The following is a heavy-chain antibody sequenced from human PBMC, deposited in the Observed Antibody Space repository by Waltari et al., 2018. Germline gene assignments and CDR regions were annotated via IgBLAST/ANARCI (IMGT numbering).Heavy chain of an antibody. D-gene: IGHD6-6*01. CDR3: ARAWVGSSADAFDI. CDR1: GGSISSSSYY. J-gene: IGHJ3*02. Sequence: QLQLQESGPGLVKPSETLSLTCTVSGGSISSSSYYWGWIRQPPGKGLEWIGRIYYSGSTYYNPSLKSRVTISVDTSKNQFSLKLSSVTAADTAVYYCARAWVGSSADAFDIWGQGTMVTVSS. CDR2: IYYSGST. V-gene: IGHV4-39*07.